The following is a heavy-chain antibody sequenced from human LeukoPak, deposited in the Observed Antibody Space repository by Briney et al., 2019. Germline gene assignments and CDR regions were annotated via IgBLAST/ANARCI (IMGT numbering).Heavy chain of an antibody. CDR1: GYTLTELS. D-gene: IGHD5-18*01. CDR2: INPSGGST. J-gene: IGHJ4*02. Sequence: ASVKVSCKVSGYTLTELSMHWVRQAPGQGLEWMGIINPSGGSTSYAQKFQGRVTMTRDTSTSTVYMELSSLRSEDTAVYYCARAPLRGYSYGLGYWGQGTLVTVSS. CDR3: ARAPLRGYSYGLGY. V-gene: IGHV1-46*01.